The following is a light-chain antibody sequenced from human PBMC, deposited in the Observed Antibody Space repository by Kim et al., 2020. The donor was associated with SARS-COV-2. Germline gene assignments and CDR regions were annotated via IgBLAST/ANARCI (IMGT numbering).Light chain of an antibody. CDR1: KLGDKF. Sequence: SYELTQPPSVSVSPGQTASITCSGDKLGDKFVCWYHQRPGQSPLLVIYEDKKRPSGIPERFSASNSGNTATLTISGTQAMDEGDYYCQAWDSSVWVFGGGTQLTVL. CDR2: EDK. V-gene: IGLV3-1*01. J-gene: IGLJ3*02. CDR3: QAWDSSVWV.